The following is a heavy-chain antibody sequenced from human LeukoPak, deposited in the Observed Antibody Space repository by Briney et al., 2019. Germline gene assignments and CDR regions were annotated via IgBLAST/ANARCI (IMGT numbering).Heavy chain of an antibody. CDR1: GFTFSSYS. CDR2: ISSSSSYI. J-gene: IGHJ3*02. V-gene: IGHV3-21*01. Sequence: PGGSLRLSCAASGFTFSSYSMNWVRQAPGKGLEWVSSISSSSSYIHYADSVKGRFTISRDNAKNSLYLQMNSLRAEDTAVYYCARDLRALDAFDIWGQGTMATVSS. CDR3: ARDLRALDAFDI.